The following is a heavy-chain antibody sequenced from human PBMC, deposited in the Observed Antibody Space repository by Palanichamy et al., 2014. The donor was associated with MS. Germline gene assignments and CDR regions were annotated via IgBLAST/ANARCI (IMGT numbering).Heavy chain of an antibody. Sequence: QLVESGGGLVQPGGSLRLSCTASGFTFSSYWMTWVRQAPGKGLEWVANIRGDGVEMYYVDSVKGRFTISRDNAKNSLSLQMNSLRAEDTAVYYCARRQLLFFGGIDYDAFDIWGQGTLVSVSS. J-gene: IGHJ3*02. CDR2: IRGDGVEM. D-gene: IGHD1-1*01. V-gene: IGHV3-7*03. CDR3: ARRQLLFFGGIDYDAFDI. CDR1: GFTFSSYW.